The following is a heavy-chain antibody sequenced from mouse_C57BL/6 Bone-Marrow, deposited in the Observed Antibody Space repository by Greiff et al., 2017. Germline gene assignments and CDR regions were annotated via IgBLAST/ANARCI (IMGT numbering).Heavy chain of an antibody. V-gene: IGHV14-2*01. J-gene: IGHJ1*03. CDR1: GFNIKDYY. D-gene: IGHD1-1*01. Sequence: VQLQQSGAELVKPGASVKLSCTASGFNIKDYYMHWVKQRTEQGLEWIGRIDPEDGETKYASKFQGKATITADTSSNTAYLQLRSLTSEDTAVYYCASLYYGSSYGWYFDVWGTGTTVTVSS. CDR3: ASLYYGSSYGWYFDV. CDR2: IDPEDGET.